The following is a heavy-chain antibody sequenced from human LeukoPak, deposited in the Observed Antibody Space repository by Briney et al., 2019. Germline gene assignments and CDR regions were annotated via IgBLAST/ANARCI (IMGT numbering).Heavy chain of an antibody. D-gene: IGHD2-15*01. Sequence: PSETLSLTCAVSGGSISSGGYSWSWIRQPPGKGLEWIGYIYHSGSTYYNPSLKSRVTISVDTSKNQFSLKLSSVTAADTAVYYCAREVCSGGSCYNYYGMDVWGQGTTVTVSS. CDR3: AREVCSGGSCYNYYGMDV. CDR1: GGSISSGGYS. J-gene: IGHJ6*02. CDR2: IYHSGST. V-gene: IGHV4-30-2*05.